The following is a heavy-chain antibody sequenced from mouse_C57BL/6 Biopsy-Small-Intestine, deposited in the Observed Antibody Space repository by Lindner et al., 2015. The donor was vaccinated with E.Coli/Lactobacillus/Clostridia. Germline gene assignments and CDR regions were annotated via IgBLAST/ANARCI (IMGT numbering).Heavy chain of an antibody. CDR2: INPNYGTT. CDR1: GYSFTGYN. CDR3: ARSGGYYGYYAMDY. V-gene: IGHV1-39*01. J-gene: IGHJ4*01. D-gene: IGHD1-1*01. Sequence: VQLQESGPELVKPGASVKISCKASGYSFTGYNMNWVKQSNGKSLEWIGVINPNYGTTSYNQKFKGKATLTVDQSSSTAYMQLNSLTSEDSAVYYCARSGGYYGYYAMDYWGQGTSVTVSS.